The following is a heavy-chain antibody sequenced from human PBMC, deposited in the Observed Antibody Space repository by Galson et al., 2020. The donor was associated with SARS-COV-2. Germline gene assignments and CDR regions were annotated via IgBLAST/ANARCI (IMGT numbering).Heavy chain of an antibody. J-gene: IGHJ4*02. D-gene: IGHD6-19*01. CDR2: ISGNDGST. Sequence: GGSLRLSCAASGFTFSSYAMSWVRQPPGKGLEWVSSISGNDGSTYYADSVKGRFTISRDNSKNTLYLQMNSLRVEDTAVYYCAKMRSGIAVAGTNYWCQGTLGTVSS. CDR3: AKMRSGIAVAGTNY. V-gene: IGHV3-23*01. CDR1: GFTFSSYA.